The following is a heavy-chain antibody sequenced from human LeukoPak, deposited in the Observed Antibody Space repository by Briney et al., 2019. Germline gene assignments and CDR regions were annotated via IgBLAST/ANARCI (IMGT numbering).Heavy chain of an antibody. V-gene: IGHV3-21*01. Sequence: PGGSLRLSCAASGFTFSSYSVNWVRQAPGKGLEWVSCISGSSSYIYYADSVKGRFTISRDNAKNSLYLQMNSLRAEDTAVYYCARRTVTTYYYYGMDVWGQGTTVTVSS. CDR1: GFTFSSYS. CDR2: ISGSSSYI. J-gene: IGHJ6*02. D-gene: IGHD4-11*01. CDR3: ARRTVTTYYYYGMDV.